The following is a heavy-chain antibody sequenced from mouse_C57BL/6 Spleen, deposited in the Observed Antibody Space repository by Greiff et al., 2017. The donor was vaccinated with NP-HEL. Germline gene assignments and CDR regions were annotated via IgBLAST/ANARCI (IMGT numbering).Heavy chain of an antibody. CDR1: GFTFSSYA. CDR3: ARTVDGYFDY. D-gene: IGHD2-3*01. Sequence: EVQLVESGGGLVKPGGSLKLSCAASGFTFSSYAMSWVRQTPEKRLEWVATISDGGSYTYYPDNVKGRFTISRDNAKNNLYLQMSHLKSEDTAMYYCARTVDGYFDYWGQGTTLTVSS. CDR2: ISDGGSYT. V-gene: IGHV5-4*01. J-gene: IGHJ2*01.